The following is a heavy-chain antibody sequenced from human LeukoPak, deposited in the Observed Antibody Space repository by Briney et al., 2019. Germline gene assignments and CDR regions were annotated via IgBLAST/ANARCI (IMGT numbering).Heavy chain of an antibody. CDR3: AKDLWGYYYYYMDV. CDR2: ISGSGAST. V-gene: IGHV3-23*01. J-gene: IGHJ6*03. Sequence: GRSLRLSCAASGFTVSSYAVSCVRHPPGKWLEWVSAISGSGASTYYAASVKGRFTISRDNSKNTLYLQMNSLRAEDMAVYYCAKDLWGYYYYYMDVWGKGTTVTVSS. CDR1: GFTVSSYA. D-gene: IGHD1-26*01.